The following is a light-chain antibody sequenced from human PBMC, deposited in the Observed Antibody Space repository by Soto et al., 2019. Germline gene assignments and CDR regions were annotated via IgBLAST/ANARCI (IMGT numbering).Light chain of an antibody. Sequence: DIVMTQSPDSLAVSLGERATIKCKSSQSGLYSSNNKIYLAWYQQKPGQPPKLLIYWASTRESGVPDRFSGSGSGTDFTLTISSLQADDGAVYYCQQYYSAPWTFGQGTKVEIK. V-gene: IGKV4-1*01. J-gene: IGKJ1*01. CDR3: QQYYSAPWT. CDR2: WAS. CDR1: QSGLYSSNNKIY.